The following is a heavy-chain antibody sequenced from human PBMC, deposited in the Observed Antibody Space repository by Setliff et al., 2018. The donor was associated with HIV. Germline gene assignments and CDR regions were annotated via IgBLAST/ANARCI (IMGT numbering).Heavy chain of an antibody. CDR2: MNHSEH. D-gene: IGHD3-3*01. Sequence: PSETLSLTSTVSGGSISGYSWTWIRQSPGKGLEWIGEMNHSEHYYNPTLKSRVTISMDTSKNQFSLELSSVTAADTALYYCARTITTFGVIGRGGRMDVWGKGTTVTVSS. J-gene: IGHJ6*04. CDR1: GGSISGYS. CDR3: ARTITTFGVIGRGGRMDV. V-gene: IGHV4-34*01.